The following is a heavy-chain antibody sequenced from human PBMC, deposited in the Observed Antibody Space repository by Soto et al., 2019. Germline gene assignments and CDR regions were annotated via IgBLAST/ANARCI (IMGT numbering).Heavy chain of an antibody. D-gene: IGHD4-17*01. V-gene: IGHV1-69*02. CDR2: IIPLRDIA. CDR1: GGTFRSYT. J-gene: IGHJ4*02. Sequence: QVQLVQSGAEVKKPGSSVKVSCKASGGTFRSYTISWVRQSPGQGLEWMGRIIPLRDIANYAQKFQGRVTITADKSTSTAYMELRRLRSDDTAVYYCAHVRGRGEDWGRGTLVTVSS. CDR3: AHVRGRGED.